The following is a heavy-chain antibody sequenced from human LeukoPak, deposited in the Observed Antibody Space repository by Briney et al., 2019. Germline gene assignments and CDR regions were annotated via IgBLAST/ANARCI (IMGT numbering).Heavy chain of an antibody. J-gene: IGHJ6*03. CDR1: GFIFSSYT. CDR3: ARGFDSPMDV. V-gene: IGHV3-64*01. D-gene: IGHD3-9*01. CDR2: IKSNGDNT. Sequence: PGGSLRLSCAASGFIFSSYTIHWVRQAPGKGLEYVSSIKSNGDNTHYANSVKGRFTISRDNSKNTLYLQMGSLRAEDMAVYYCARGFDSPMDVGGKGTTVTVSS.